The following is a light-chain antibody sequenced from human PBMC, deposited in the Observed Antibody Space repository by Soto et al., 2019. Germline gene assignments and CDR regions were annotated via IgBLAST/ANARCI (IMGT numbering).Light chain of an antibody. Sequence: EIVMTQSPASLSLSPGGRATLSCRASQSITNNLAWYQQKPGQAPRLLIYGSSARATGIPARVSGSGSETEFTLTISSLKSEDSEVYYCQQYNNWPRTFGQGTKVDIK. CDR3: QQYNNWPRT. CDR2: GSS. CDR1: QSITNN. V-gene: IGKV3-15*01. J-gene: IGKJ1*01.